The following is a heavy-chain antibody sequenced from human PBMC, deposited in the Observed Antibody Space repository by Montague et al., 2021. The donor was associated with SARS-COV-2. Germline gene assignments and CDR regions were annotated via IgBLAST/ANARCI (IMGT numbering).Heavy chain of an antibody. J-gene: IGHJ6*02. Sequence: TLSLTCVVSGGSVSSGDYSWSWIRQSPGKGLEWIGYTYQSGSAYYNPSLKSRVTISIDTSNNQFSLNLRSVTAADTGLYYCATGTRMYGVDFWGPGTTITVSS. D-gene: IGHD3-10*01. CDR3: ATGTRMYGVDF. CDR1: GGSVSSGDYS. CDR2: TYQSGSA. V-gene: IGHV4-30-2*06.